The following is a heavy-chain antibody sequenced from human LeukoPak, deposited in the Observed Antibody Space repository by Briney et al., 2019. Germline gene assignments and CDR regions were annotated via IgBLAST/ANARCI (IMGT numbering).Heavy chain of an antibody. CDR2: INHSGST. J-gene: IGHJ4*02. Sequence: PSETLSLTCAVYGGSFSGYYWTWIRQPPGRGLEWIGEINHSGSTNYNPSLKSRVTISVDTSKSQFSLKLNSVTAADTAMYYCARGRDPYWGQGTLVTVSS. CDR1: GGSFSGYY. D-gene: IGHD5-24*01. CDR3: ARGRDPY. V-gene: IGHV4-34*01.